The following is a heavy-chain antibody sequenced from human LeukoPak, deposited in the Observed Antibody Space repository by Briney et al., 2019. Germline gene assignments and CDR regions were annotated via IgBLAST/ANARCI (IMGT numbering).Heavy chain of an antibody. CDR3: AKAVNSVYDSSGLI. J-gene: IGHJ3*02. Sequence: GGSLRLSCAASGFTFSSYGTHWVRQAPGKGLEWVAVISYDGSNKYYADSVKGRFTISRDNSKNTLYLQMNSLRAEDTAVYYCAKAVNSVYDSSGLIWGQGTMVTVSS. D-gene: IGHD3-22*01. CDR2: ISYDGSNK. V-gene: IGHV3-30*18. CDR1: GFTFSSYG.